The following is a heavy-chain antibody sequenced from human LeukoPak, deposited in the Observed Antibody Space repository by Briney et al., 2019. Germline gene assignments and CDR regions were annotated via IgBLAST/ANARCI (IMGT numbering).Heavy chain of an antibody. CDR1: GYTFTSYG. CDR2: INTYNGNT. D-gene: IGHD6-13*01. CDR3: ARRRPSLAAARDYYYYGMDV. J-gene: IGHJ6*04. V-gene: IGHV1-18*04. Sequence: ASVKVSCKASGYTFTSYGLSWVRQVPGQGLEWMGWINTYNGNTNYAQKLQARVTMTTDTSTSTAYMELRSLRSDDTAVYYCARRRPSLAAARDYYYYGMDVWGKGTTVTVSS.